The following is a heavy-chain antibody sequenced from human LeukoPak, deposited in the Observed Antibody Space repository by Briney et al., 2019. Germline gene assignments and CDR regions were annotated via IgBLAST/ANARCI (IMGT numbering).Heavy chain of an antibody. CDR1: GFSFSSYW. V-gene: IGHV3-7*01. CDR2: IMGDGSEK. Sequence: GVSLRLSCEVSGFSFSSYWMNWVRQPPGKGLEWVANIMGDGSEKYYGDSVKGRFTISRDNAKNSLYLHMNSLRAEDTAVYYCARDPTRGYSYGYGDHWGQGSLVIVSS. D-gene: IGHD5-18*01. J-gene: IGHJ4*02. CDR3: ARDPTRGYSYGYGDH.